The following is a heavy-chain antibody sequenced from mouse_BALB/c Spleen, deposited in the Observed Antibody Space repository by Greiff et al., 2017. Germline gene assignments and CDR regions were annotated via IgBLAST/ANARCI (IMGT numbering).Heavy chain of an antibody. CDR2: IWGDGST. CDR1: GFSLTGYG. J-gene: IGHJ4*01. Sequence: VQRVESGPGLVAPSQSLSITCTVSGFSLTGYGVNWVRQPPGKGLAWLGMIWGDGSTDYNSALKSRLSISKDNSKSQVFLKMNSLQTDDTARYYCARDLGYYRYDERNYYAMDYWGQGTSVTVSS. D-gene: IGHD2-14*01. V-gene: IGHV2-6-7*01. CDR3: ARDLGYYRYDERNYYAMDY.